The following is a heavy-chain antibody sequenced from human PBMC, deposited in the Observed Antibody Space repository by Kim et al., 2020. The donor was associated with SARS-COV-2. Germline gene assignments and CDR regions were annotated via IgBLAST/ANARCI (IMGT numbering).Heavy chain of an antibody. CDR3: VKAQLERYYYYGMDV. Sequence: ESVNGRLTISRDNSKNTLYLQVSSLRAEDTAVYYCVKAQLERYYYYGMDVWGQGTTVTVSS. D-gene: IGHD1-1*01. J-gene: IGHJ6*02. V-gene: IGHV3-64D*09.